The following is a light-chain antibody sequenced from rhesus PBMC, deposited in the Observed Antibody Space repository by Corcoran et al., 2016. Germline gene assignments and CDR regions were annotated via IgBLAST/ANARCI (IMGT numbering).Light chain of an antibody. CDR1: QGISNW. CDR3: QQLDNFPYS. CDR2: RAS. J-gene: IGKJ2*01. Sequence: DIQMTQSPSSLSASVGDRVTITCRASQGISNWLAWNQQKPGKAPKLLIYRASNLETGVPSRFSGSGSGTDCTLTISSLQPEDIASYYCQQLDNFPYSFVQGTKVEIK. V-gene: IGKV1-69*01.